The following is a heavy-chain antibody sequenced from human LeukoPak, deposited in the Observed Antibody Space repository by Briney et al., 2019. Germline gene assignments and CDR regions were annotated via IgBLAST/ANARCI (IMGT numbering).Heavy chain of an antibody. CDR3: ARARYDSSGYYGRTRKPNHYYFDY. CDR1: GGSISSYY. V-gene: IGHV4-59*12. D-gene: IGHD3-22*01. J-gene: IGHJ4*02. CDR2: IYYSGST. Sequence: SETLSLTCTVSGGSISSYYWSWIRQPPGKGLEWIGYIYYSGSTNYNPSLKSRVTISVDTSKNQFSLKLSSVTAADTAVYYCARARYDSSGYYGRTRKPNHYYFDYWGQGTLVTVSS.